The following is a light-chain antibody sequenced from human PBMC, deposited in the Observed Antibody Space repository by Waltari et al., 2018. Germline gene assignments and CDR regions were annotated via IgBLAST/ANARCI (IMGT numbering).Light chain of an antibody. J-gene: IGLJ2*01. V-gene: IGLV1-44*01. CDR3: AAWDDGLNKV. CDR1: SSTIGSNT. Sequence: QSVLPQPPSASGTPGQRVTISCSGSSSTIGSNTVNCYQQLPGTAPKLLIYTNNRRPSGVPDLCAGSTSGTSASLGISGLQSGDEADYNCAAWDDGLNKVFGGGTKLTVL. CDR2: TNN.